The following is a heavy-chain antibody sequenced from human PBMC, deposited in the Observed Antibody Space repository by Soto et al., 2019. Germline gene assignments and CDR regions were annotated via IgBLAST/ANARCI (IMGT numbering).Heavy chain of an antibody. CDR3: ARENYFDY. CDR2: IKQDGSEK. V-gene: IGHV3-7*01. Sequence: PGGSLRLSCAASGFTFSSYWTSWVRQAPGKGLEWVANIKQDGSEKYYVDSVKGRFTISRDNARNSLYLQMNSLRAEDTAVYYCARENYFDYWGQGALVTVSS. CDR1: GFTFSSYW. J-gene: IGHJ4*02.